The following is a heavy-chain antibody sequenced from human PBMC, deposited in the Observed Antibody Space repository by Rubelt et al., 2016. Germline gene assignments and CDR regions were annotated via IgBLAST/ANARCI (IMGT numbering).Heavy chain of an antibody. CDR3: ALCRSYGVEFDY. Sequence: QVTLRESGPALVKPTQTLTLTCPFSGFSLSTSGMCVSWIRQPPGTALEWLALIDWDDDKYYSTSLKTRLTISKDNSKNQVVLTMTNMDPVDTATYDCALCRSYGVEFDYWGQGTLVTVSS. D-gene: IGHD5-18*01. V-gene: IGHV2-70*01. J-gene: IGHJ4*02. CDR2: IDWDDDK. CDR1: GFSLSTSGMC.